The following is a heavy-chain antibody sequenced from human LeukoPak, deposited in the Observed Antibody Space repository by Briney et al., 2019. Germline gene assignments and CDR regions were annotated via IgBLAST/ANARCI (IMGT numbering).Heavy chain of an antibody. V-gene: IGHV3-11*04. CDR3: ARGYDNSGYYPDY. D-gene: IGHD3-22*01. CDR2: ITDNGIKI. CDR1: GFIFSDYY. J-gene: IGHJ4*02. Sequence: GGSLRLSCAASGFIFSDYYMGWIRQAPGRGLEWVSYITDNGIKIYYTDSVKGRFTMSRDNAKKSLYLQMNSLRAEDTAVYYCARGYDNSGYYPDYWGQGTLVTVSS.